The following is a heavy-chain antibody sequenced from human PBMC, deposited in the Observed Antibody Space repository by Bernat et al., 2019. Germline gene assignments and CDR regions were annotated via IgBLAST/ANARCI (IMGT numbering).Heavy chain of an antibody. D-gene: IGHD3-22*01. CDR3: ARPWRATYYYGSSGYYGWDAFDT. Sequence: QLQLQESGPGLVKPSETLSLTCTVSAGTISSHNYFWGWIREPPGKGLEWIGSVYSSGSTYYNPSLKGRVTISAETSKNQCSLKRTSVTPADTAVYDWARPWRATYYYGSSGYYGWDAFDTWGQGTMITVSS. V-gene: IGHV4-39*01. CDR2: VYSSGST. CDR1: AGTISSHNYF. J-gene: IGHJ3*02.